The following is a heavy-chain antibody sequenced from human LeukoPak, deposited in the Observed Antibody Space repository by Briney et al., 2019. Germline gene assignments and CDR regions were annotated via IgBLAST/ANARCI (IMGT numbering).Heavy chain of an antibody. D-gene: IGHD2-15*01. CDR2: IYHSGST. CDR3: ARDLEESVDCSGGSCYPA. Sequence: PSEPLSLTCAVSGGSISSSNWWSWVRPPSGKGLEWIGEIYHSGSTNYNPSLKSRVTISVDKSKNQFSLKLSSVTAADTAVYYCARDLEESVDCSGGSCYPAWGQGTLVTVSS. V-gene: IGHV4-4*02. J-gene: IGHJ5*02. CDR1: GGSISSSNW.